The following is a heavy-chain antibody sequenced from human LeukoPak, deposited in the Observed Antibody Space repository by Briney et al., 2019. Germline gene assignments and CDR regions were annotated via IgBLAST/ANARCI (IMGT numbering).Heavy chain of an antibody. D-gene: IGHD6-13*01. CDR2: INPNSGGT. V-gene: IGHV1-2*04. J-gene: IGHJ5*02. CDR3: ARDLRIAAAGIGDWFDP. Sequence: GASVKVSCKASGYTFTGYYMHWVRQAPGQGLEWMGWINPNSGGTNYAQKFQGWVTMTRDTSISTAYMELSRLRSEDTAVYYCARDLRIAAAGIGDWFDPWGQGTLVTVSS. CDR1: GYTFTGYY.